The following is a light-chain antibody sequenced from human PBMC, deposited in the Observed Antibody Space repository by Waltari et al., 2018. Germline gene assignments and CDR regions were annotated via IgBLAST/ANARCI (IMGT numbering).Light chain of an antibody. Sequence: SYELAQPPSVSVSPGQTASITCSGDKLGDKYVSWYQQKPGKSPVGVIYRDTGRPSGTPERVSGSNTGNTSTRTISGTQTMDEADYYCQAWDSSTAVFGGGTKLTVL. CDR1: KLGDKY. CDR2: RDT. J-gene: IGLJ2*01. V-gene: IGLV3-1*01. CDR3: QAWDSSTAV.